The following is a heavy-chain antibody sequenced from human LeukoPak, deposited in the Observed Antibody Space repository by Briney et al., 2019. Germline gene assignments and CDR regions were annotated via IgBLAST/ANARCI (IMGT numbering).Heavy chain of an antibody. V-gene: IGHV1-18*01. CDR2: ISDYNGNT. CDR3: ARAGPCDRSAYYFDY. CDR1: VYTGSICS. Sequence: ASEKVSFTASVYTGSICSSSWLRRAPGQGPGWGRGISDYNGNTNYDQKLQGRVTMPTATSTSTAYIELRSLRSDDTAVYYCARAGPCDRSAYYFDYWGQGTLVTVSS. J-gene: IGHJ4*02. D-gene: IGHD3-22*01.